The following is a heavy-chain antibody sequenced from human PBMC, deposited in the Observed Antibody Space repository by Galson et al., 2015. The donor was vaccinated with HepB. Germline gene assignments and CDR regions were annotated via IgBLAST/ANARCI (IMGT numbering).Heavy chain of an antibody. V-gene: IGHV6-1*01. D-gene: IGHD6-6*01. CDR2: TYYRSKWYN. J-gene: IGHJ6*02. CDR3: TRVRHQARGMDV. Sequence: CAISGDSVSTNIVAWNWIRQSPSRGLEWLGRTYYRSKWYNDYAVSVQSRKTINPDTSRNQFSLQLNSVTPEDTGVYYCTRVRHQARGMDVWGQGTTVTVSS. CDR1: GDSVSTNIVA.